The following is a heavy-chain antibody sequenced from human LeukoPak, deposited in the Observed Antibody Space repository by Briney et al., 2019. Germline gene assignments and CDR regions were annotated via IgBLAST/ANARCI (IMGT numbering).Heavy chain of an antibody. J-gene: IGHJ4*02. CDR3: ARYTGVNGYYFDY. Sequence: PSETLSLTCNVSGGSISSRSYYWSWLRQPPGKGLEWIATIYDSGSTYYNASLKSRVTISVDTSKSHFSLKLSSVTAADTAMYYCARYTGVNGYYFDYWGQGTRVTVSS. CDR1: GGSISSRSYY. D-gene: IGHD2-8*01. V-gene: IGHV4-39*02. CDR2: IYDSGST.